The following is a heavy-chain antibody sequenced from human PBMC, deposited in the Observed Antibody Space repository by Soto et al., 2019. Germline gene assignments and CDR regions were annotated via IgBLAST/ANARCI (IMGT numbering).Heavy chain of an antibody. CDR2: LNHSGST. V-gene: IGHV4-34*01. Sequence: SETLSLTCAVYGGSFSGYSWSWIRQPPGKGMEWIGELNHSGSTNYNPSLKSRVTISVDTSKNQFSLNLSSVTAADTAVYYCARAVLYYDILTGSLYYYGMEVWGQGTTVTVPS. CDR1: GGSFSGYS. CDR3: ARAVLYYDILTGSLYYYGMEV. J-gene: IGHJ6*02. D-gene: IGHD3-9*01.